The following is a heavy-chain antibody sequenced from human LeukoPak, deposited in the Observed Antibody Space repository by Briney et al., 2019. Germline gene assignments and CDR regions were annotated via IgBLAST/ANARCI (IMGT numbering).Heavy chain of an antibody. V-gene: IGHV5-51*01. CDR1: GYSFTSYW. CDR2: IYPGDSDT. J-gene: IGHJ4*02. Sequence: GEPLKISCKGSGYSFTSYWIGWVRQMPGKGLEWMGIIYPGDSDTRYSPSFQGQVTISADKSISTAYLQWSSLKASDTAMYYCARSPIMITFGGVIVPFDYWGQGTLVTVSS. CDR3: ARSPIMITFGGVIVPFDY. D-gene: IGHD3-16*02.